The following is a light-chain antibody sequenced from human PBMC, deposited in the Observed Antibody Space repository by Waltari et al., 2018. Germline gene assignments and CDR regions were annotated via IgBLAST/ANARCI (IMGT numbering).Light chain of an antibody. CDR3: HVWHPDVDPGV. CDR1: NIGSYS. J-gene: IGLJ1*01. V-gene: IGLV3-21*04. Sequence: SYVLTQPPSVSVAPGETARITCGGDNIGSYSVHWYQQRPGQAPMLVIYYDSDRPSGIPGGFSGSNSGNTATLTISRVEAGDEAKYYCHVWHPDVDPGVFGTGTDVTVL. CDR2: YDS.